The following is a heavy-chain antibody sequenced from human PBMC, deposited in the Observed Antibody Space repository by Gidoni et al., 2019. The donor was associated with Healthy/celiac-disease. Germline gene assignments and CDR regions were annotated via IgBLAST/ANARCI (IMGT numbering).Heavy chain of an antibody. CDR3: AHRPPDYLYYYYGMDV. CDR2: IYWNDDK. D-gene: IGHD4-17*01. CDR1: GFSLNTSGVG. Sequence: QITLKESGPTLVKPTQTLTLTCTFSGFSLNTSGVGVGWIRQPPGKALEWLALIYWNDDKRYSPSLKSRLTITKDTSKNQVVLTMTNMDPVDTATYYCAHRPPDYLYYYYGMDVWGQGTTVTVSS. V-gene: IGHV2-5*01. J-gene: IGHJ6*02.